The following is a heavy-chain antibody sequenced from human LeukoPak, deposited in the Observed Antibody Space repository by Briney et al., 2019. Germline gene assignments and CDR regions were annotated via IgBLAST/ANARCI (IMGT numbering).Heavy chain of an antibody. Sequence: GGSLRLSCAASGFTVNNNYMSWVRQAPGKGLEWVSLISTDYSTYYADSVKGRFTISRDNSKNTLSLQMNSLRADDTAVYYCARGGYCDTNSCQYVYYMDVWGKGTTVTVSS. J-gene: IGHJ6*03. V-gene: IGHV3-53*05. D-gene: IGHD2-2*01. CDR1: GFTVNNNY. CDR2: ISTDYST. CDR3: ARGGYCDTNSCQYVYYMDV.